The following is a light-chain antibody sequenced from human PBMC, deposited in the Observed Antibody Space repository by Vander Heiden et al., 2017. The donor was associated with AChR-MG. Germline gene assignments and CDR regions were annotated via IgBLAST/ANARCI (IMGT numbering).Light chain of an antibody. J-gene: IGKJ1*01. CDR3: QQSVSTPRT. CDR2: AAS. V-gene: IGKV1-39*01. Sequence: DIQMTQSPSSLSASVGDRVTITCRASQSISSYLNWYQQKPGKAPNLLIFAASSLQSGVPSRFSGSGSGTDFTLTISSLQPEDFAAYYCQQSVSTPRTFGQGTKVEIK. CDR1: QSISSY.